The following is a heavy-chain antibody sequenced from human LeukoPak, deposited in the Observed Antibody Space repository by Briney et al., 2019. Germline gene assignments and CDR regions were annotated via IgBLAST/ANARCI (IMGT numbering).Heavy chain of an antibody. CDR3: ARDLPGCTNGVCYNYYYYYMDV. J-gene: IGHJ6*03. V-gene: IGHV7-4-1*02. CDR2: INTNTGNP. CDR1: GYTFTSYA. Sequence: ASVKVSCKASGYTFTSYAMNWVRQAPGQGLEWMGWINTNTGNPTYAQGFTGRFVFSLATADSTAYLQISSLKAEDTAVYYCARDLPGCTNGVCYNYYYYYMDVWGKGTTVTVSS. D-gene: IGHD2-8*01.